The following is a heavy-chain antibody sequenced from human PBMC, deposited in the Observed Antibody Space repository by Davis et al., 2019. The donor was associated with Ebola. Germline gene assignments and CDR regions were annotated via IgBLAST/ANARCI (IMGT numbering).Heavy chain of an antibody. V-gene: IGHV4-59*11. Sequence: MPSETLSLTCTVSGGSISSHYWSWIRQPPGKGLEWIGYIYYSGSTNYNPSLKSRVTISVDTSKNQFSLKLSSVTAADTAVYYCARGYYDYVWGSYRPKFFDYWGQGTLVTVSS. J-gene: IGHJ4*02. CDR3: ARGYYDYVWGSYRPKFFDY. CDR2: IYYSGST. D-gene: IGHD3-16*02. CDR1: GGSISSHY.